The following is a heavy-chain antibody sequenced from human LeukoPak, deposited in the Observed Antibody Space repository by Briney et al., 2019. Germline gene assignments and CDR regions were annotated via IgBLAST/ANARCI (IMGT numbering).Heavy chain of an antibody. V-gene: IGHV4-59*01. CDR2: IYYSGST. CDR3: ARDQGIWYFDL. CDR1: GGSISSYY. J-gene: IGHJ2*01. D-gene: IGHD1-14*01. Sequence: SETLSLTCTVSGGSISSYYWSWIRQPLGKGLEWIGYIYYSGSTNYNPSLKSRVTISVDTSKNQFSLKLSSVTAADTAVYYCARDQGIWYFDLWGRGTLVTVSS.